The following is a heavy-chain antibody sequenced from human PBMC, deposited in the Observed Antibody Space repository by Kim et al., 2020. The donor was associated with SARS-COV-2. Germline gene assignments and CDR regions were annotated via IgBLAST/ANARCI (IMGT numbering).Heavy chain of an antibody. CDR3: ARDQGGRYVDY. D-gene: IGHD1-1*01. CDR1: GDSFSSVAYY. J-gene: IGHJ4*02. V-gene: IGHV4-30-4*01. CDR2: IPYSGSK. Sequence: SETLSLTCAVSGDSFSSVAYYWSWIRRPPGRGLEWIGYIPYSGSKYFNPSLQSRVTMSVDTSKNQFSLDLSSVTAADTAVYFCARDQGGRYVDYWGQGAL.